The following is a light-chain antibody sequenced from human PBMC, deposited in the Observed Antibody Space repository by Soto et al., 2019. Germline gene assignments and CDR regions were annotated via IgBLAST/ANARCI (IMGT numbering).Light chain of an antibody. Sequence: ALTQPASVSGSPGQSITISCTGTSSDIGAYNYVSWYQQHPGKAPKLLIYDVSYRPSGVSDRFSGSKSGNTASLTISGLQAEDEADYYCNSYATGTTPFGGGTKLTVL. CDR1: SSDIGAYNY. CDR3: NSYATGTTP. J-gene: IGLJ2*01. CDR2: DVS. V-gene: IGLV2-14*01.